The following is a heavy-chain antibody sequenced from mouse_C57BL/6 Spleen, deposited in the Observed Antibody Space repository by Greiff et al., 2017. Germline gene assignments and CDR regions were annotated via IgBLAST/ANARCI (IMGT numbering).Heavy chain of an antibody. CDR2: INPNNGGT. CDR1: GYTFTDYN. J-gene: IGHJ1*03. Sequence: VQLKESGPELVKPGASVKMSCKASGYTFTDYNMHWVKQSHGKSLEWIGYINPNNGGTSYNQKFKGKATLTVNKSSSTAYMELRSLTSEDSAGYYCATGGNYEGWYFDVWGTGTTVTVSS. D-gene: IGHD2-1*01. V-gene: IGHV1-22*01. CDR3: ATGGNYEGWYFDV.